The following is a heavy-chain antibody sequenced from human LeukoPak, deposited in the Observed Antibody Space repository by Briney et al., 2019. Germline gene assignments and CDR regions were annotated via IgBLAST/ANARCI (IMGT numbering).Heavy chain of an antibody. Sequence: ASVKVSCKASGYTFTGYYMHWVRQAPGQGLEWMGWINPNSGGTNYAQKFQGRVTMTRDTSISTAYMELSRLRSDDTAVYYWARDSGSGLSFDYWGQGTLVTVSS. J-gene: IGHJ4*02. CDR3: ARDSGSGLSFDY. CDR1: GYTFTGYY. CDR2: INPNSGGT. V-gene: IGHV1-2*02. D-gene: IGHD1-26*01.